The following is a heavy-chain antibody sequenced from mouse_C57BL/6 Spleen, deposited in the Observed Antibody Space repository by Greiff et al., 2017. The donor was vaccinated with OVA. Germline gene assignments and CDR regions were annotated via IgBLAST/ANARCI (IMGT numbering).Heavy chain of an antibody. D-gene: IGHD1-1*01. CDR3: AIITTVRYFDV. V-gene: IGHV1-78*01. CDR2: IYPRDGSP. CDR1: GYTFTDHT. Sequence: QVQLQQSDAELVKPGASVTLSCKVSGYTFTDHTINWMKQRPEQSLEWIGSIYPRDGSPKYNEKFKGKATLTADKSSSTAYMQLISLTSEDSAVNFCAIITTVRYFDVWGTGTTVTVSA. J-gene: IGHJ1*03.